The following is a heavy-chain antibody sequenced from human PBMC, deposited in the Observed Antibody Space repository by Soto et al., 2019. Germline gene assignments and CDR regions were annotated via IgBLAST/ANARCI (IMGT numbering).Heavy chain of an antibody. J-gene: IGHJ6*02. CDR3: ARAPTYSSSSLYYYYYGMDV. CDR1: GGTFSSYA. D-gene: IGHD6-13*01. Sequence: SVKVSCKASGGTFSSYAISWVRQAPGQGLEWMGGIIPIFGAANYAQKFQGRVTITADESTSTAYMELSSLRSEDTAVYYCARAPTYSSSSLYYYYYGMDVWGQGTTVTVSS. CDR2: IIPIFGAA. V-gene: IGHV1-69*13.